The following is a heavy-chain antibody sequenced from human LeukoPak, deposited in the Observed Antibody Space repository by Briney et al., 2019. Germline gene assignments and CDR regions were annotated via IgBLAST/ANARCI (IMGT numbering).Heavy chain of an antibody. D-gene: IGHD2-2*02. J-gene: IGHJ6*02. CDR3: ARDLYPTALRGMDV. CDR1: GFTFSGYA. Sequence: GGSLRLSCAASGFTFSGYAMHWVRQAPGKGLEWVAVISYDGSNKYYADSVKGRFTISRDNSKNTLYLQMNSLRAEDTAVYYCARDLYPTALRGMDVWGQGTTVTVSS. CDR2: ISYDGSNK. V-gene: IGHV3-30-3*01.